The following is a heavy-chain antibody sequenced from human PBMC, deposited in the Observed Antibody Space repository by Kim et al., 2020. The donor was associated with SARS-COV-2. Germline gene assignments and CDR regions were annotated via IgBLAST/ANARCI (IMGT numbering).Heavy chain of an antibody. CDR2: ISSSSSTI. Sequence: GGSLRLSCAASGFTFSSYSMNWVRQAPGKGLEWVSYISSSSSTIYYADSVKGRFTISRDNAKNSLYLQMNSLRDEDTAVYYCARALQWELLSYFDYWGQGTLVTVSS. CDR3: ARALQWELLSYFDY. CDR1: GFTFSSYS. D-gene: IGHD1-26*01. J-gene: IGHJ4*02. V-gene: IGHV3-48*02.